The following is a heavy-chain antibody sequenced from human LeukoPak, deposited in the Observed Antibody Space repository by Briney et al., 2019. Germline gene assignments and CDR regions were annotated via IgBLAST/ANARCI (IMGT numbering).Heavy chain of an antibody. Sequence: SETLSLTCTVSGGSISSYYWSWIRQPPGKGLEWIGYIYYSGSTNYNPSLKSRVTISVDTSKNQFSLKLSSVTAADTAVYYCARGQRHSSSWLNWFDPWGQGTLVTVSS. CDR2: IYYSGST. V-gene: IGHV4-59*01. D-gene: IGHD6-13*01. CDR3: ARGQRHSSSWLNWFDP. J-gene: IGHJ5*02. CDR1: GGSISSYY.